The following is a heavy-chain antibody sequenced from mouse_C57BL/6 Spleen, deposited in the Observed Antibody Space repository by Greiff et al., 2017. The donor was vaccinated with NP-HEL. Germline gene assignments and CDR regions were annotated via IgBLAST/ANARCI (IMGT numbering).Heavy chain of an antibody. J-gene: IGHJ4*01. D-gene: IGHD1-1*01. CDR3: ARRGYGRFYAMDY. V-gene: IGHV5-17*01. CDR1: GFTFSDYG. CDR2: ISSGSSTI. Sequence: DVHLVESGGGLVKPGGSLKLSCAASGFTFSDYGMHWVRQAPEKGLEWVAYISSGSSTIYYADTVKGRFPISRDNAKNTLFLQMTSLRSEDTAMYCCARRGYGRFYAMDYWGQGTSVTVSS.